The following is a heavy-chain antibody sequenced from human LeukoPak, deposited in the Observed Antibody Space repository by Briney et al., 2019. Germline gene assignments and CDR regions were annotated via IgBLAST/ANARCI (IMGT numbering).Heavy chain of an antibody. D-gene: IGHD3-9*01. CDR3: ARDGRYYDILTGPRPWDYYYYMDV. CDR2: ISSSSSYI. J-gene: IGHJ6*03. Sequence: GGSLRLSCAASGFTFSSYSMNWVRQAPGKGLEWVSSISSSSSYIYYADSVKGRFTISRDNAKNSLYLQMNSLRAEDTAVYYCARDGRYYDILTGPRPWDYYYYMDVWGKGTTVTVSS. CDR1: GFTFSSYS. V-gene: IGHV3-21*01.